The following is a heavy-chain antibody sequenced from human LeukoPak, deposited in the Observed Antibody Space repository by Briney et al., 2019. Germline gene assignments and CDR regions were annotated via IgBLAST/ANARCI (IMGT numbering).Heavy chain of an antibody. V-gene: IGHV4-31*03. D-gene: IGHD3-22*01. J-gene: IGHJ6*02. CDR3: ARDCMRSGYGDYYYGMDV. CDR2: IYCSGST. CDR1: VGSLSSGGYY. Sequence: TLSLTRTVSVGSLSSGGYYSSWTRHHPGKGLEWFGYIYCSGSTYYNPSLKSRVTISVDTSKNPFPLTMSSVTAADTAVYYCARDCMRSGYGDYYYGMDVWGQRTTFTVSS.